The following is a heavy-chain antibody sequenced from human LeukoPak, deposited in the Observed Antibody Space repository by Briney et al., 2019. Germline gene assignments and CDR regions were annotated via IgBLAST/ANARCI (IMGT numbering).Heavy chain of an antibody. CDR1: GYSITSGSY. J-gene: IGHJ4*02. CDR2: IYHSGTT. Sequence: PSETLSLTCTVSGYSITSGSYWGWIRQPPGKGLEWIGTIYHSGTTYYNPSLKSRVTMSVDTSKNQFSLNLSSVTAADTAVYYCARPRYSGYDLRFDYWGQGTLVTVSS. D-gene: IGHD5-12*01. CDR3: ARPRYSGYDLRFDY. V-gene: IGHV4-38-2*02.